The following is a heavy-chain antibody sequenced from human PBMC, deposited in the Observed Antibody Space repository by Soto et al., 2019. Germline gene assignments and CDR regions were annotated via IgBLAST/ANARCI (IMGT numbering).Heavy chain of an antibody. CDR1: GLTVSSNY. CDR3: ARDFYYYGSGTMGGYFDY. CDR2: IYSGGST. D-gene: IGHD3-10*01. J-gene: IGHJ4*02. Sequence: EVQLVESGGGLVQPGGSLRLSCAASGLTVSSNYMSWVRQAPGKGLERVSVIYSGGSTYYADSVKGRFTISRDNSKNTLYLQMNSLRAEDTAVYYCARDFYYYGSGTMGGYFDYWGQGILVTVSS. V-gene: IGHV3-66*01.